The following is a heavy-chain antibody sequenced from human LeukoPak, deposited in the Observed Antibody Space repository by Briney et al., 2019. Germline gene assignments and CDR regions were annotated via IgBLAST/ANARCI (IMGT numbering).Heavy chain of an antibody. V-gene: IGHV3-66*01. CDR3: ASLLFSSEDY. Sequence: GGSLRLSCAASGFTFSSYAMSWVRQAPGKGLEWVSVIYSGGSTYYADSVKGRFTISRDNSKNTLYLQMNSLRAEDTAVYYCASLLFSSEDYWGQGTLVTVSS. CDR2: IYSGGST. D-gene: IGHD3-22*01. CDR1: GFTFSSYA. J-gene: IGHJ4*02.